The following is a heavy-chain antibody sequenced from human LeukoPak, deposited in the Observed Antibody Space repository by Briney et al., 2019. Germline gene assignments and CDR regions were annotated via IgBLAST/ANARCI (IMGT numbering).Heavy chain of an antibody. Sequence: SETLSLTCTVSGGSISSYYWSWIRQPPGKGLEWIGYIYYSGSTNYNPSLKSRVTISVDTSKNQFSLKLSSVTAADTAVYYCARDRGGYYYDSRGAFDIWGQGTMVTVSS. J-gene: IGHJ3*02. CDR1: GGSISSYY. CDR2: IYYSGST. D-gene: IGHD3-22*01. CDR3: ARDRGGYYYDSRGAFDI. V-gene: IGHV4-59*01.